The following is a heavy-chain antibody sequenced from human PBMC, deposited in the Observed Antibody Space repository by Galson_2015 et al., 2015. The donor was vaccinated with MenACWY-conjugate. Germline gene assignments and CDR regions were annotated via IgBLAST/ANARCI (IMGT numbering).Heavy chain of an antibody. CDR2: IYYSGST. V-gene: IGHV4-39*07. CDR1: GGSISSSSYY. Sequence: SETLSLTCTVSGGSISSSSYYWGWIRQPPRKGLEWIGSIYYSGSTYYNPSLKSRVTISVDTSTSTVYMELSSLRSEDTAVYHCARGRGSYYYGMDVWGQGTTVTVSS. J-gene: IGHJ6*02. D-gene: IGHD1-26*01. CDR3: ARGRGSYYYGMDV.